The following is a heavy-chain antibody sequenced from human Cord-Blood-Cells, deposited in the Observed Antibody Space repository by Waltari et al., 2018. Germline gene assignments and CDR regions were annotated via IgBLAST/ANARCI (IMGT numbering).Heavy chain of an antibody. V-gene: IGHV1-2*02. J-gene: IGHJ5*02. CDR1: GYTFTGYY. CDR3: ARDLRGIAARPSYWFDP. Sequence: QVQLVQSGAEVKKPGASVKVSCKASGYTFTGYYMHWVRQAPGQGLEWMGWINPNSGGTNDAQKFQGRVTMTRDTSISTAYMELSRLRSDDTAVYYCARDLRGIAARPSYWFDPWGQGTLVTVSS. CDR2: INPNSGGT. D-gene: IGHD6-6*01.